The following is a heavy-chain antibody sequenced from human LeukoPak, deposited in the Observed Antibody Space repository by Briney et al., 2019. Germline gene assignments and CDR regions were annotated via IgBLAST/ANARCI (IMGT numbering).Heavy chain of an antibody. CDR1: GGTFSSYA. CDR3: ARGGGDYNPFDY. V-gene: IGHV1-69*04. CDR2: IIPILGIA. J-gene: IGHJ4*02. D-gene: IGHD4-17*01. Sequence: ASVKVSCKASGGTFSSYAFSWVRQAPGQGLEWMGRIIPILGIANYAQKFQGRVTITADKSTSTAYMELSSLRPDDTAVYYCARGGGDYNPFDYWGQGTLVTVSS.